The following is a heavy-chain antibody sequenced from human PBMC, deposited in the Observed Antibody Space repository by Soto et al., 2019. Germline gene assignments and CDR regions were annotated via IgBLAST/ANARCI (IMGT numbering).Heavy chain of an antibody. CDR3: AKDRYDYRSSWSVGFDP. Sequence: EVQLLESGGGLVQPGGSLRLSCAASGFTFSSYAMTWVRQAPGKGLEWVSTISYNGGSTYYADSVKGRFTISRDNVKNKLYLQMNSLRAEDTAVYYCAKDRYDYRSSWSVGFDPWGQGTLVTVSS. V-gene: IGHV3-23*01. CDR1: GFTFSSYA. CDR2: ISYNGGST. D-gene: IGHD6-13*01. J-gene: IGHJ5*02.